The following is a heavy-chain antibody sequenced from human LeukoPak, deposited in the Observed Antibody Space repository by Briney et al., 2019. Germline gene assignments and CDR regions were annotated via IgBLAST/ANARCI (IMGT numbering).Heavy chain of an antibody. CDR2: IYTSGST. J-gene: IGHJ4*02. V-gene: IGHV4-4*07. D-gene: IGHD3-22*01. CDR1: GGSISSYY. CDR3: ARARYYYDSSGYRYHYFDY. Sequence: SETLSLTCTVSGGSISSYYWSWIRQPAGKGLEWIGRIYTSGSTNYNPSLKSRVTMSVDTSKNQFSLKLSSVIAADTAVYYCARARYYYDSSGYRYHYFDYWGQGTLVTVSS.